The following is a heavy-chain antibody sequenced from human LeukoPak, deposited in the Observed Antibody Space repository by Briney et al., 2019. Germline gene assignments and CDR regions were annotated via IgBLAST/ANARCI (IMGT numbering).Heavy chain of an antibody. V-gene: IGHV4-31*03. Sequence: SETLSLTCTVSGGSISSGGYSWSWIRQHPGKGLEWIGYIYYSGSTYYNPPLKSRVTISVDTSKNQFSLKLSSVTAADTAVYYCARGSYGDYVGDAFDIWGQGTMVTVSS. CDR3: ARGSYGDYVGDAFDI. D-gene: IGHD4-17*01. CDR1: GGSISSGGYS. CDR2: IYYSGST. J-gene: IGHJ3*02.